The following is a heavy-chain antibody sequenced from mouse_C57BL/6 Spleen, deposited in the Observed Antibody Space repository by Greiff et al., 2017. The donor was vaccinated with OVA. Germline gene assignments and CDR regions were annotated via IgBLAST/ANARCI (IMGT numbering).Heavy chain of an antibody. Sequence: QVHVKQPGAELVRPGSSVKLSCKASGYTFTSYWMDWVKQRPGQGLEWIGNIYPSDSETHYNQKFKDKATLTVDKSSSTAYMQLSSLTSEDSAVYYCARAYGYDGAMDYWGQGTSVTVSS. J-gene: IGHJ4*01. CDR2: IYPSDSET. CDR1: GYTFTSYW. D-gene: IGHD2-2*01. V-gene: IGHV1-61*01. CDR3: ARAYGYDGAMDY.